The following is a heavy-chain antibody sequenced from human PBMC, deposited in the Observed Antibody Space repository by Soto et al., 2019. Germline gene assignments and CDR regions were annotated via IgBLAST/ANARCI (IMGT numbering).Heavy chain of an antibody. CDR2: ISYDGSNK. V-gene: IGHV3-30-3*01. J-gene: IGHJ4*02. CDR1: GFTFSSYA. CDR3: ARLIYSHFDY. D-gene: IGHD6-13*01. Sequence: GGSLRLSCAASGFTFSSYAMHWVRQAPGKGLEWVAVISYDGSNKYYADSVKGRFTISRDNSKNTLYLQMNSLRAEDTAVYYCARLIYSHFDYWGQGTLVTVSS.